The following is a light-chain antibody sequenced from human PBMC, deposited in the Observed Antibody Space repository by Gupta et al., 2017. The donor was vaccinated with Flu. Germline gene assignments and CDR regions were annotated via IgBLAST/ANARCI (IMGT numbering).Light chain of an antibody. CDR2: GVT. J-gene: IGLJ2*01. Sequence: ALPQPPPVPGPPGPSITISCTGTSSDIGSYNYVSWYQQHPGQAPKLLIYGVTNRPSGVSNRFSASKSGDTASLTISGLQAEDEADYYCSSCISSSTLVFGGGTKLTVL. CDR3: SSCISSSTLV. V-gene: IGLV2-14*01. CDR1: SSDIGSYNY.